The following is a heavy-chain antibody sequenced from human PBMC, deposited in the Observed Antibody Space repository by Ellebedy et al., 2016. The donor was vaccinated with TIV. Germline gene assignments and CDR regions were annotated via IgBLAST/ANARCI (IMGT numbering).Heavy chain of an antibody. D-gene: IGHD6-25*01. CDR1: GGSTSSSSYY. V-gene: IGHV4-39*02. CDR3: ATSAAIDAFDI. Sequence: SETLSLXXTVSGGSTSSSSYYWGWIRQPPGKGLEWIGSIYYSGSTYGNPSLKSRVTISVDTSKNHFSLRLRSVTAADTAVYYCATSAAIDAFDIWGQGTMVTVSS. J-gene: IGHJ3*02. CDR2: IYYSGST.